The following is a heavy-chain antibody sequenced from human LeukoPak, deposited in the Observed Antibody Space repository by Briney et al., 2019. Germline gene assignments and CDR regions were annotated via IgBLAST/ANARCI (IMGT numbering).Heavy chain of an antibody. CDR3: ARNEPIWRGYSYGYDTGY. J-gene: IGHJ4*02. CDR2: IYYSGST. V-gene: IGHV4-39*01. Sequence: SETLSLTCTVSGGSISSSSYYWGWIRQPPGKGLEWIGSIYYSGSTYYNPSLKSRVTISVDTSKNQFSLKLSSVTAADTAVYYCARNEPIWRGYSYGYDTGYWGQGTLVTVSS. CDR1: GGSISSSSYY. D-gene: IGHD5-18*01.